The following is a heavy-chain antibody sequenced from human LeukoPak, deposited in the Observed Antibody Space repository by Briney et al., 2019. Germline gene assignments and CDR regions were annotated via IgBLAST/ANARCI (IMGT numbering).Heavy chain of an antibody. D-gene: IGHD2-15*01. Sequence: ASVKVSRKASGYTFTSYGISWVRRAPGQGLEWMGWISAYNGNTNYAQKLQGRVTMTTDTSTSTAYMELRSLRSDDTAVYYCARDLCSGGSCYSGNDAFDIGGQGTMVTVSS. J-gene: IGHJ3*02. CDR1: GYTFTSYG. V-gene: IGHV1-18*01. CDR3: ARDLCSGGSCYSGNDAFDI. CDR2: ISAYNGNT.